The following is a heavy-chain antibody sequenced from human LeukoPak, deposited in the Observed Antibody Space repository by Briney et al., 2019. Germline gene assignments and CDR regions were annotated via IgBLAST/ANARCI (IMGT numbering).Heavy chain of an antibody. CDR2: IHPSGSST. CDR3: ARMDMDIAMVTNYLDH. CDR1: GYTFTSHY. D-gene: IGHD5-18*01. J-gene: IGHJ4*02. V-gene: IGHV1-46*01. Sequence: ASVKISCKASGYTFTSHYMHWVRQAPGQGLEWMGVIHPSGSSTNYAQKFQGRVTMTKDTSKSTVYIELNSLRSEDTAVYYCARMDMDIAMVTNYLDHWGQGTLVTVSS.